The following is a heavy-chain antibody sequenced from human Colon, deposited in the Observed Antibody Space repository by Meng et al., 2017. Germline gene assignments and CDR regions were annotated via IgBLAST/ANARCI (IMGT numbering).Heavy chain of an antibody. D-gene: IGHD6-19*01. Sequence: QPQLQESGPGLVKPSEALSLTGSVSGGSISTSGYYWGWIRQPPGKGLDWIGSIGHSGITYYTPSLKSRVTVSIDTSKSQFSLKLTSVTAADTAVYYCVRSSGWVRTGFDPWGQGTLVTVSS. J-gene: IGHJ5*02. CDR3: VRSSGWVRTGFDP. CDR1: GGSISTSGYY. V-gene: IGHV4-39*01. CDR2: IGHSGIT.